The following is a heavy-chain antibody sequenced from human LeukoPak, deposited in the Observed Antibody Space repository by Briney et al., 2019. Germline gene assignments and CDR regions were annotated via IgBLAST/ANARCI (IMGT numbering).Heavy chain of an antibody. CDR3: AKRLWSPDY. Sequence: GGTLRLSCAASGFTFSSYGMSWVRQVPGKGLEWVSAISGSGGSTYYADSVKGRFTISRDNFKNTLYVQMNSLRAEDTAVYYCAKRLWSPDYWGQGTLVTVSS. V-gene: IGHV3-23*01. J-gene: IGHJ4*02. CDR2: ISGSGGST. D-gene: IGHD3-10*01. CDR1: GFTFSSYG.